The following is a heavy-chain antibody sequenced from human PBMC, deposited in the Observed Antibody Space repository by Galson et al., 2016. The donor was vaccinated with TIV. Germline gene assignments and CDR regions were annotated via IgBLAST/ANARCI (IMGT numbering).Heavy chain of an antibody. CDR3: ARGDTYYESTFDY. Sequence: SVKVSCKASGGIFNSYAVSWVRQAPGQGLEWMGGIIGIFGTANYAQKFQGRVTITADKSSSTVYMELSSLRSADTAVYYWARGDTYYESTFDYWGQGTLVTVSS. V-gene: IGHV1-69*06. CDR1: GGIFNSYA. CDR2: IIGIFGTA. D-gene: IGHD3-22*01. J-gene: IGHJ4*02.